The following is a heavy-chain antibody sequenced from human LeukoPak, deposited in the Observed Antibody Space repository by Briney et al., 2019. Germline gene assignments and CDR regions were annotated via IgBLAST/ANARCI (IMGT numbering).Heavy chain of an antibody. CDR3: ARVPGGLEWADFDY. Sequence: GGSLRLSCTASGFTFRTHTMNWVRQAPGKGLEWVSCISSSSSDISYADSVKGRFTISRDNAKNSLYLHMSSLRAADTAVYYCARVPGGLEWADFDYWGQGTLVTVSS. CDR1: GFTFRTHT. D-gene: IGHD3-3*01. J-gene: IGHJ4*02. V-gene: IGHV3-21*01. CDR2: ISSSSSDI.